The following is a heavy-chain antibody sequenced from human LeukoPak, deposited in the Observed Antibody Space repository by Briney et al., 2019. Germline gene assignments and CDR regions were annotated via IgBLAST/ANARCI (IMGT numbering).Heavy chain of an antibody. V-gene: IGHV3-33*01. CDR2: IWYDGSNK. J-gene: IGHJ4*02. Sequence: GGSLRLSCAPSGFTFSSDGMHWVRQAPGKGLEWVAVIWYDGSNKYYADSVKGRFTISRDNAKNSLYLQMNSLRAEDTAVYYCARGLDYWGQGTLVTVSS. CDR1: GFTFSSDG. CDR3: ARGLDY.